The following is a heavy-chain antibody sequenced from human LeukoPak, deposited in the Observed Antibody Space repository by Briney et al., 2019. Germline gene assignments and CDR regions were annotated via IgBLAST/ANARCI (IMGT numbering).Heavy chain of an antibody. J-gene: IGHJ4*02. CDR1: GGSISSYY. Sequence: SETPSLTCTVSGGSISSYYWSWIRQPAGKGLEWIGRIYTSGSTNYNPSLKSRVTMSVDTSKNQFSLKLSSVTAADTAVYYCARFGTPDYYDSSGYVYWGQGTLVTVSS. CDR3: ARFGTPDYYDSSGYVY. CDR2: IYTSGST. D-gene: IGHD3-22*01. V-gene: IGHV4-4*07.